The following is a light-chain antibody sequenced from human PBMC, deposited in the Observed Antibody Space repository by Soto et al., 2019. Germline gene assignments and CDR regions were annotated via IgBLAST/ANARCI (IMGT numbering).Light chain of an antibody. J-gene: IGLJ2*01. CDR2: NDD. CDR1: SSNVGSNS. CDR3: AAWDDSLLGQVV. Sequence: QSVLTQPPSTSGIPGQRVTISCSGSSSNVGSNSVNWYQQLPGAAPKLLIYNDDQRPSGVPARVSGSKSGTSASLAISGLQSQDEADYYCAAWDDSLLGQVVFGAGTKLTVL. V-gene: IGLV1-44*01.